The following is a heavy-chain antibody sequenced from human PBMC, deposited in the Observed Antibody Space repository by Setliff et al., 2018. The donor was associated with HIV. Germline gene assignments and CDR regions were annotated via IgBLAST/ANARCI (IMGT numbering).Heavy chain of an antibody. J-gene: IGHJ3*02. Sequence: SETLSLTCAVSGGSTNNYYLTWIRQPPGKGLEWIGSVSNGGDTNYNPSLKSRVSLSLDTSKTQFSLKLTSVTAADTAVYYCARSLVPSGYYYGRHAFDIWGQGTKVTVSS. D-gene: IGHD3-22*01. CDR1: GGSTNNYY. CDR2: VSNGGDT. V-gene: IGHV4-59*01. CDR3: ARSLVPSGYYYGRHAFDI.